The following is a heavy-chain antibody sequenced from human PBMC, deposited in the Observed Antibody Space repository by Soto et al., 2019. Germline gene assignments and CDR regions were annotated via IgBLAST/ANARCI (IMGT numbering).Heavy chain of an antibody. D-gene: IGHD6-13*01. CDR3: ARGGAEGYTY. CDR1: GGSISSSSYY. Sequence: PSETLSLTCTVSGGSISSSSYYWGWIRQPPGKGLEWIGSIYYSGSTYYNPSLKSRVTISVDTSKNQFSLNLRSVTAADTAVYYCARGGAEGYTYWGQGTLVTVSS. J-gene: IGHJ4*02. CDR2: IYYSGST. V-gene: IGHV4-39*07.